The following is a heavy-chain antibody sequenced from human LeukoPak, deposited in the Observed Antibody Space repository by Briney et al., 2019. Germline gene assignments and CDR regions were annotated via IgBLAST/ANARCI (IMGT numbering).Heavy chain of an antibody. CDR1: GYTFSICG. CDR3: ARVDEDGFDY. Sequence: ASVKVSCTGAGYTFSICGISWVRQAPGQGLEWMGWISTYNGNTNYSQKLQGRVTMTTDTSTSTAYMELRSLRSDDTAVYYCARVDEDGFDYWGQGTLVTVSS. J-gene: IGHJ4*02. CDR2: ISTYNGNT. V-gene: IGHV1-18*01.